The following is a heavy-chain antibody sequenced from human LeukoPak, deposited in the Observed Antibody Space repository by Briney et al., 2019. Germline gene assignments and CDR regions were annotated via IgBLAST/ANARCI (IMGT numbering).Heavy chain of an antibody. J-gene: IGHJ4*02. D-gene: IGHD3-10*01. CDR3: ARDQGGSGGN. Sequence: PGGSLRLSCAASGFTFSSYEMHWVRQAPWKGLEWVSSISSSGTYIYYADSVKGRFTISRDNAKNSVHLQMNSLRAEDTAVYYCARDQGGSGGNWGQGTLVTVSS. CDR1: GFTFSSYE. CDR2: ISSSGTYI. V-gene: IGHV3-21*01.